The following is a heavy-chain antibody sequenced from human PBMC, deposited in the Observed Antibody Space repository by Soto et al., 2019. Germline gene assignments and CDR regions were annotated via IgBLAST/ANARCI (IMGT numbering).Heavy chain of an antibody. CDR2: IIPIFGTA. CDR1: GGTFSSYA. Sequence: QVQLVQSGAEVKKPGSSVKVSCKASGGTFSSYAISWVRQAPGQGLEWMGGIIPIFGTANYAQKFQGRVTITADESTSTAYMELSSLRSEDTAVYYCALYCSGGSCYSAPYYFDYRGKGTLVTVSS. D-gene: IGHD2-15*01. CDR3: ALYCSGGSCYSAPYYFDY. V-gene: IGHV1-69*01. J-gene: IGHJ4*02.